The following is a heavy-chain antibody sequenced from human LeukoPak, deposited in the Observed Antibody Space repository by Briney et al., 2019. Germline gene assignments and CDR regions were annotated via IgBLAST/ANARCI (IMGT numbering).Heavy chain of an antibody. V-gene: IGHV4-39*07. CDR3: ARVKAASAAGNFDY. CDR2: IYCSGST. Sequence: SETLSLTCTVSGGSISSSSYYWGWIRQPPGKGLEWIGSIYCSGSTYYNPSLKSRVTISVDTSKNQFSLKLSSVTAADTAVYYCARVKAASAAGNFDYWGQGTLVTVSS. CDR1: GGSISSSSYY. J-gene: IGHJ4*02. D-gene: IGHD6-13*01.